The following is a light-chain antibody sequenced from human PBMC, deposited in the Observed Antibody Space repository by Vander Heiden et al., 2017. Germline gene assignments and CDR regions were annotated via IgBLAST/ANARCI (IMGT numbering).Light chain of an antibody. Sequence: TGGRETATLTCTGNSDNVGNQGAAWLQQHQGHPPKLLSYRNNNRPSGISERFSASTSGDTASLTITGLQPEDEADYYCSAWDSSLSAVVFGGGTKLTVL. CDR1: SDNVGNQG. V-gene: IGLV10-54*04. CDR3: SAWDSSLSAVV. CDR2: RNN. J-gene: IGLJ2*01.